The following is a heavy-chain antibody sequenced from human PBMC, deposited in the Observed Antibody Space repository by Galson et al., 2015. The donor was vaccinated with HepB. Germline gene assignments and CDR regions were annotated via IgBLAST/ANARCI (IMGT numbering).Heavy chain of an antibody. CDR3: AKDNDNSGWFYGTDA. Sequence: SLRLSCAASGFTFDDYAMHWVRQAPGKGLEWVSGISWNSGSIGYADSVKGRFTISRDNAKNSLYLQMNSLRAEDTALYYCAKDNDNSGWFYGTDAWGQGTTVTVSS. D-gene: IGHD6-19*01. J-gene: IGHJ6*02. CDR2: ISWNSGSI. V-gene: IGHV3-9*01. CDR1: GFTFDDYA.